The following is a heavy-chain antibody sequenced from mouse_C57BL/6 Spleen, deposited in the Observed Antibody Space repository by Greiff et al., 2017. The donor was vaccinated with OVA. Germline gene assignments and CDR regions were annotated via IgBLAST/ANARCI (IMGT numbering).Heavy chain of an antibody. CDR2: ISYSGST. D-gene: IGHD1-1*01. J-gene: IGHJ3*01. CDR1: GYSITSGYD. V-gene: IGHV3-1*01. CDR3: ARGGGDYYGSSAFAY. Sequence: VQLQQSGPGMVKPSQSLSLTCTVTGYSITSGYDWHWIRHFPGNKLEWMGYISYSGSTNYNPSLKSRISITHDTSKNHFFLKLNSVTTEDTATYYCARGGGDYYGSSAFAYWGQGTLVTVSA.